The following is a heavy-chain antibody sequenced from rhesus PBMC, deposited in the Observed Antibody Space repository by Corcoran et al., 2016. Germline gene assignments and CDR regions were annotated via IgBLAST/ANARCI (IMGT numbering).Heavy chain of an antibody. CDR1: GGSISSNY. V-gene: IGHV4-173*01. CDR2: ISGSGGST. D-gene: IGHD6-31*01. J-gene: IGHJ4*01. Sequence: QLQLQESGPGLVKPSETLSLTCAVSGGSISSNYWSWIRQPPGKGLEWIGRISGSGGSTDYNPSLKSRVTISTDTSKNQFSLRLSSVTAADTAVYYCAREGGALAVIATGTIAYSSGWYFDYWGQGVRVTVSS. CDR3: AREGGALAVIATGTIAYSSGWYFDY.